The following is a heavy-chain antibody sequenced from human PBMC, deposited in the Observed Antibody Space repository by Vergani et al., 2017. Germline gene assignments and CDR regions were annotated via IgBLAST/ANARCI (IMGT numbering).Heavy chain of an antibody. J-gene: IGHJ4*02. Sequence: QVQLVQSGAEVKKPGSSVKVSCKASGGTFSSYTISWVRQAPGQGLEWMGRIIPILGIANYAQEFQSRVTITADKSTSTAYMELSSLRSEDTAVYYCARDDYDDENYFDYWGQGTLVTVSS. CDR2: IIPILGIA. D-gene: IGHD4-17*01. CDR3: ARDDYDDENYFDY. CDR1: GGTFSSYT. V-gene: IGHV1-69*08.